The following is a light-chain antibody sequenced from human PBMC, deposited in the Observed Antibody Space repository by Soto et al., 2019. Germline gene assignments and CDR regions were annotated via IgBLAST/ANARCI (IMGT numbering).Light chain of an antibody. J-gene: IGKJ1*01. CDR2: GAS. CDR3: QQRSNWPWT. CDR1: QSVSTNS. Sequence: EIVFTQTPGTLSLSPGERATLSCRASQSVSTNSLAWYQQKPGQAPRLLIYGASTRATGVPARFSGSGSGTDFTLTISSLEPEDFAVYYCQQRSNWPWTFGQGTKVDIK. V-gene: IGKV3-11*01.